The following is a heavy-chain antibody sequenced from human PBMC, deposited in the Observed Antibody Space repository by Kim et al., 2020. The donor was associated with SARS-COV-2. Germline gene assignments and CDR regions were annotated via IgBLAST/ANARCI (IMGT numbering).Heavy chain of an antibody. J-gene: IGHJ4*02. CDR2: MNPDGSA. D-gene: IGHD3-10*01. CDR1: GDSISSDKW. Sequence: SETLSLTCAVSGDSISSDKWWSWVRQPPGKGLEWIGEMNPDGSANFNPSLKSRATISIDRSKNNFSLRLSSVTAADTAVYYCMKGGGSVAYGDCWGQGTLVTVSS. V-gene: IGHV4-4*02. CDR3: MKGGGSVAYGDC.